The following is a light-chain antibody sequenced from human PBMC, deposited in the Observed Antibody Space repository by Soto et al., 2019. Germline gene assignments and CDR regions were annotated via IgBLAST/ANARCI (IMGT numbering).Light chain of an antibody. J-gene: IGKJ3*01. Sequence: DIVMTQSPLSLPVTPGEPASISCRSNQSLLHSNGYNFLDWYLQKPGQSPHLLVYLGSNRASGVPDRFSGSGSGTDFTLKISRVEAGDVGVYYCMLALQPGFTFGPGTRVDIK. CDR3: MLALQPGFT. V-gene: IGKV2-28*01. CDR1: QSLLHSNGYNF. CDR2: LGS.